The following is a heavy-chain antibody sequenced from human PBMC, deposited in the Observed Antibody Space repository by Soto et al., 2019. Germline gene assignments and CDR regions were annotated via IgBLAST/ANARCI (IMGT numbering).Heavy chain of an antibody. CDR2: ISHDGSTK. CDR3: AKDLAWNYGYYYYGMDV. Sequence: VQLLESGGGLVQPGGSLRLSCAASGFTFSSYAMSWVRQAPGKGLEWVALISHDGSTKYYADSVKGRFTISRDNSKNTLYLQMSSLRADDTAVYYCAKDLAWNYGYYYYGMDVWGQGTTVTVSS. V-gene: IGHV3-30*18. CDR1: GFTFSSYA. D-gene: IGHD1-7*01. J-gene: IGHJ6*02.